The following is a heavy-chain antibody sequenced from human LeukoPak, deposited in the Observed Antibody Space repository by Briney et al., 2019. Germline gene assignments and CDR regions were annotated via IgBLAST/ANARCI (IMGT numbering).Heavy chain of an antibody. CDR1: GYSFTSYW. Sequence: GESLKISCKGSGYSFTSYWIGWVRQLPGKGLEWMGLIYPGDSDTRYRPSFQGQVTISVDKSISTAYLQWSSLKASDTAMYYCARVGELSYFDYWGQGTLVTVSS. CDR3: ARVGELSYFDY. D-gene: IGHD1-7*01. V-gene: IGHV5-51*01. J-gene: IGHJ4*02. CDR2: IYPGDSDT.